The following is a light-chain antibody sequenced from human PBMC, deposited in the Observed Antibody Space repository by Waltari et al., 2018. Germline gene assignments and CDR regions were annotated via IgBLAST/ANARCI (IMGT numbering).Light chain of an antibody. Sequence: ELLLTQSPDTLSLSPWYRATLSRRASQYVSSPYLAWYQHRPCQAPRLIVYGTASRATGVPDRFSGSGYGTDFTLTISRLEPEDFAVYYCQQYGGSLWTFGQGTKVEIK. CDR2: GTA. CDR1: QYVSSPY. CDR3: QQYGGSLWT. V-gene: IGKV3-20*01. J-gene: IGKJ1*01.